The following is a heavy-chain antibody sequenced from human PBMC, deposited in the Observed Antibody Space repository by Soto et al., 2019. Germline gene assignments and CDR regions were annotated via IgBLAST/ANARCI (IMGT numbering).Heavy chain of an antibody. Sequence: SLRLSCAASGFIFHDYAMHWVRQVPGKGLEWVSGISWNSNSLGYADSVKGRFTISRDNAKNSLYLEMNNLRPEDTALYHCARDISPYSGYDHYFKHSGQGTLVTVSS. D-gene: IGHD5-12*01. J-gene: IGHJ4*02. V-gene: IGHV3-9*01. CDR1: GFIFHDYA. CDR2: ISWNSNSL. CDR3: ARDISPYSGYDHYFKH.